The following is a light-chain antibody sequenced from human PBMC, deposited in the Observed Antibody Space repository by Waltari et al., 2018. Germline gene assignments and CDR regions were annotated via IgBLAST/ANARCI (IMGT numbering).Light chain of an antibody. V-gene: IGLV3-25*03. J-gene: IGLJ2*01. Sequence: YALTQPPPMSVSPGQTARIPCPGDALSSQYAYWYRQKPGQAPMVVIYKDKERPSGIPERISGSTSGTTATLTISGVQAEDEADYYCQSADRGGTQEVFGGGTKLTVL. CDR3: QSADRGGTQEV. CDR2: KDK. CDR1: ALSSQY.